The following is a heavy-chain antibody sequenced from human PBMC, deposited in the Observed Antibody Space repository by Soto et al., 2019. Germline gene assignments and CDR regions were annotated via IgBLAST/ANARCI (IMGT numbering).Heavy chain of an antibody. CDR2: ISYDGSNK. V-gene: IGHV3-30*18. CDR1: GFTFSSYG. D-gene: IGHD5-12*01. CDR3: AKSTYWMATINY. J-gene: IGHJ4*02. Sequence: GGSLRLSCAASGFTFSSYGMHWVRQAPGKGLEWVAVISYDGSNKYYADSVKGRFTISRDNSKNTLYLQMNSLRAEDTAVYYCAKSTYWMATINYWGQGTLVTVSS.